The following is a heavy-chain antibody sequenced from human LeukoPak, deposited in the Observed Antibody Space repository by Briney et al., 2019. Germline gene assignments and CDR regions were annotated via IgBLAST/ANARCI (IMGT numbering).Heavy chain of an antibody. CDR2: ISAYNGNT. V-gene: IGHV1-18*01. CDR1: GYTFTSYG. Sequence: ASVKVSCKASGYTFTSYGISWVRQAPGQGLEWMGWISAYNGNTNYAQKLQGRVTMTTDTSTSTAYMELRSLRSDDTAVYYCARGVAGCYDSSGYLHFDYWGQGTLVTVSS. CDR3: ARGVAGCYDSSGYLHFDY. J-gene: IGHJ4*02. D-gene: IGHD3-22*01.